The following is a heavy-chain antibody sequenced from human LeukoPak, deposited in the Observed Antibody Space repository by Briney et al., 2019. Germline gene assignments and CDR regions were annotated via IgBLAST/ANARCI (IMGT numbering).Heavy chain of an antibody. J-gene: IGHJ4*02. CDR2: IYYSGST. CDR3: ARGRAANYDSSGSLDY. CDR1: GGSISSSSYY. V-gene: IGHV4-39*07. Sequence: PSETLSLTCTVSGGSISSSSYYWGWIRQPPGKGLEWIGSIYYSGSTYYNPSLKSRVTISVDTSKNQFSLKLNSVTAADTAVYYCARGRAANYDSSGSLDYWGQGTLVTVSS. D-gene: IGHD3-22*01.